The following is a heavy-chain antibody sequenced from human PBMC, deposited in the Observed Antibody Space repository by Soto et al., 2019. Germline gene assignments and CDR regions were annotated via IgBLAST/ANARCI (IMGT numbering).Heavy chain of an antibody. CDR1: GYSFTTYT. J-gene: IGHJ4*02. V-gene: IGHV1-18*04. CDR3: ARVRGSSLVVPGASHY. CDR2: ISPYSGYT. D-gene: IGHD2-2*01. Sequence: ASVKVSCKASGYSFTTYTISWVRQAPGQGLQWMGWISPYSGYTTYAQNLQGRVSMTTETSTTTAYLEVRSLRSDDTAVYYCARVRGSSLVVPGASHYWGQGTLVTVSS.